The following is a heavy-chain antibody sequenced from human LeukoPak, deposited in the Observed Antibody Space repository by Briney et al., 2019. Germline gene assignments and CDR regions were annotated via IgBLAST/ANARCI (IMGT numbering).Heavy chain of an antibody. CDR3: AKEGPTTAWYYGMDV. CDR1: GFTFSSYA. V-gene: IGHV3-30*02. J-gene: IGHJ6*02. Sequence: GGSLRLSCAASGFTFSSYAMHWVRQAPGKGLEWVAVIWYDGSNKYYADSVKGRFTISRDNSKNTLYLQMDSLRAEDTAVYYCAKEGPTTAWYYGMDVWGQGTTVTVSS. D-gene: IGHD1-26*01. CDR2: IWYDGSNK.